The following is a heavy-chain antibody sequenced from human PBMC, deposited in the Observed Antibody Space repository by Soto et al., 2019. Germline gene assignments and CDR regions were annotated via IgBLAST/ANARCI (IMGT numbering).Heavy chain of an antibody. CDR2: IWYDGSNK. Sequence: GGSLRLSCAASGFTFGSYGMHWVRQAPGKGLEWVAVIWYDGSNKYYADSVKGRFTISRDNSKNTLYLQMNSLRAEDTAVYYCARASPYYYDSSGYYQYYYYYYGMDVWGQGTTVTVSS. D-gene: IGHD3-22*01. V-gene: IGHV3-33*01. CDR1: GFTFGSYG. CDR3: ARASPYYYDSSGYYQYYYYYYGMDV. J-gene: IGHJ6*02.